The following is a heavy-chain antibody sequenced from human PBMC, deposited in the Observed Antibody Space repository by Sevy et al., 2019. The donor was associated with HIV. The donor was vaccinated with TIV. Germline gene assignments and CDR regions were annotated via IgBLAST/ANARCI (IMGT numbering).Heavy chain of an antibody. J-gene: IGHJ6*02. CDR1: GFTFSRYA. Sequence: GGSLRLSCAASGFTFSRYAMHWVRQAPGKGLEWLAVISHDGSTKYYTDSVKSRFTISRDNSKNTLYLQMNSLKVKETAANYCARVKGAYCFGYYVIDVWGQGTTVTVSS. CDR3: ARVKGAYCFGYYVIDV. V-gene: IGHV3-30-3*01. D-gene: IGHD2-21*02. CDR2: ISHDGSTK.